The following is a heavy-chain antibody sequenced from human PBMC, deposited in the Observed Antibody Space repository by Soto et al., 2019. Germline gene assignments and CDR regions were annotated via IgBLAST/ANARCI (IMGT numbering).Heavy chain of an antibody. J-gene: IGHJ5*02. CDR3: AKDLGDYGWFDP. CDR2: ISGSGGST. D-gene: IGHD4-17*01. CDR1: GFTFSSYA. Sequence: EVQLLESGGGLVQPGGSLRLSCAASGFTFSSYAMSWVRQAPGKGLEGVSAISGSGGSTYYADSVKGRFTISRDNSKNTLYLQMNSLRAEDTAVYYCAKDLGDYGWFDPWGQGTLVTVSS. V-gene: IGHV3-23*01.